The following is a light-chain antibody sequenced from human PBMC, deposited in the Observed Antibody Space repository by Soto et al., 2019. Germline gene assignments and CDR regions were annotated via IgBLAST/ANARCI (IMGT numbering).Light chain of an antibody. CDR3: QRLSHA. CDR1: QGISNY. CDR2: AAS. J-gene: IGKJ4*01. Sequence: DIPLSQSPSTLSASDGGRVTLTCRASQGISNYVAWYQQKPGKAPKLLIYAASTLQSGVPSRFSGSGSGTDFTLTISSLQPEDFATYYCQRLSHAFGGGTKVDIK. V-gene: IGKV1-9*01.